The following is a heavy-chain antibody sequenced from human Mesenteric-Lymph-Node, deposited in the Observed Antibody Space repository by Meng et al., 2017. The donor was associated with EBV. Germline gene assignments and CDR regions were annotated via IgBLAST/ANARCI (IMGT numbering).Heavy chain of an antibody. J-gene: IGHJ4*02. Sequence: QAWGRGLSKPSGTLSPTCAVSGGSISSGGYYWSWIRQPPGKGLEWIGYIYYSGSTYYNPSLKSRVTISVDTSKNQFSLKLSSVIAADTAVYYCARLVVVPAALDYWGQGTLVTVSS. CDR2: IYYSGST. CDR3: ARLVVVPAALDY. V-gene: IGHV4-30-4*01. D-gene: IGHD2-2*01. CDR1: GGSISSGGYY.